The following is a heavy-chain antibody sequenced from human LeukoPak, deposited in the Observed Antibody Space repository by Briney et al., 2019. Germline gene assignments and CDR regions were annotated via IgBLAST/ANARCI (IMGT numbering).Heavy chain of an antibody. CDR1: GFTFSSYA. Sequence: GGSLRLSCAASGFTFSSYAMSWVRQAPGKGLEWVSAISGSGGSTYYADSVKGRFTISRDNSKNTLYLQMNSLRAEDTAAYYCATDVRASYYYYGMDVWGQGTTVTVSS. J-gene: IGHJ6*02. CDR2: ISGSGGST. CDR3: ATDVRASYYYYGMDV. V-gene: IGHV3-23*01.